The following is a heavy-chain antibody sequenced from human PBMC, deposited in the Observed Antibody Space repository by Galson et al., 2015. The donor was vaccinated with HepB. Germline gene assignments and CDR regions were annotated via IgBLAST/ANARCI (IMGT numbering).Heavy chain of an antibody. D-gene: IGHD3-10*01. CDR1: GFTFSSYG. CDR3: ANLRPRGGAFDI. V-gene: IGHV3-30*18. Sequence: SLRLSCAASGFTFSSYGMHWVRQAPGKGLEWVAVISYDGSNKYYADSVKGRFTISRDNSKNTLYLQMNSLRAEDTAVYYCANLRPRGGAFDIWGQGTMVTVSS. CDR2: ISYDGSNK. J-gene: IGHJ3*02.